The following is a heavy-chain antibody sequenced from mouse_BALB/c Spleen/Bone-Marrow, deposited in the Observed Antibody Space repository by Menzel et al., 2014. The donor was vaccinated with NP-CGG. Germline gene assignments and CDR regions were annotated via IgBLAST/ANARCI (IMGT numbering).Heavy chain of an antibody. Sequence: VQLQQSGAELVKPGASVKLSCKASGYTFTSYWMHWVKQRPGQGLEWIGEINPSNGRTNYNEKFKSKATLTVDKSSSTAYMQLSSLTSEDSAVYYCARPYFDYWGQGTTLTVSS. V-gene: IGHV1S81*02. CDR1: GYTFTSYW. CDR3: ARPYFDY. J-gene: IGHJ2*01. CDR2: INPSNGRT.